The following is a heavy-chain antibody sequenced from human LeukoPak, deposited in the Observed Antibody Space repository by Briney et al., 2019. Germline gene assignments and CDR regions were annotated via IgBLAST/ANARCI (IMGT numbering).Heavy chain of an antibody. CDR3: ARANLLGFDY. V-gene: IGHV3-21*01. CDR2: ISGSSGSSI. CDR1: GFSFSSYG. D-gene: IGHD2-15*01. J-gene: IGHJ4*02. Sequence: GGSLRLSCAASGFSFSSYGMSWVRQAPGKGLEWVSGISGSSGSSIYNADSVKGRFTISRDNAKNSLYLQMNSLRPEDTAVYYCARANLLGFDYWGQGTLLTVSS.